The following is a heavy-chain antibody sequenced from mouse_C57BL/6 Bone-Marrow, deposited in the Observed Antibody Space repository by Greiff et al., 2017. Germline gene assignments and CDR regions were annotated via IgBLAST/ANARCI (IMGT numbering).Heavy chain of an antibody. J-gene: IGHJ1*03. CDR1: GYSITSGYY. V-gene: IGHV3-6*01. Sequence: EVKLMESGPGLVKPSQSLSLTCSVTGYSITSGYYWNWIRQFPGNKLEGMGYISYDGSNNYNPTLKNRISITRDTSKNQFFLKLNSVTTEDTATYYCARGGLWYFDVWDTGTAVTVSS. CDR3: ARGGLWYFDV. CDR2: ISYDGSN. D-gene: IGHD1-1*02.